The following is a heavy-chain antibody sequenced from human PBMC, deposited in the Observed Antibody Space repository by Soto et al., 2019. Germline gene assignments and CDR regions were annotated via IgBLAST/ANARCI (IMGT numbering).Heavy chain of an antibody. V-gene: IGHV3-33*01. D-gene: IGHD1-26*01. Sequence: QVQLVESGGGVVQPGRSLRLSCAASGFTFNNYGMHWVRQAPGKGLEWVALIWHDGSNKGYADSVKGRFTISRDNSKKTLNLQMNRLRVEDTAVYYCKRAAIKGELLDYWGQGTQVTVSS. CDR1: GFTFNNYG. CDR3: KRAAIKGELLDY. J-gene: IGHJ4*02. CDR2: IWHDGSNK.